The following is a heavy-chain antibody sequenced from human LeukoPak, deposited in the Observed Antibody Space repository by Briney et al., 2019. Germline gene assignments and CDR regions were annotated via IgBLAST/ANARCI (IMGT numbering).Heavy chain of an antibody. Sequence: GGSLRLSCAASGFTFSSYEMNWVRQAPGKGLEWVSVIYSGGSTYYADSVKGRFTISRDNSKNTLYLQMNSLRAEDTAVYYCATPSPHYDSSGYYEENAFDIWGQGTMVTVSS. CDR1: GFTFSSYE. CDR3: ATPSPHYDSSGYYEENAFDI. J-gene: IGHJ3*02. CDR2: IYSGGST. D-gene: IGHD3-22*01. V-gene: IGHV3-53*01.